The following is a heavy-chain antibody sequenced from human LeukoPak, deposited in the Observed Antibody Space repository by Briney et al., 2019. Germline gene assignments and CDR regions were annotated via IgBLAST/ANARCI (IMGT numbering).Heavy chain of an antibody. Sequence: PGGSLRLSCAASGFTVSNNYMSCVRQAPGKGLEWVSLIHRGGTTYYADSVKGRFTISRDNSKNTLYFQMNSLRAEDTAVYYCARVDGGQSIWGQGTLVTVSS. D-gene: IGHD6-6*01. CDR1: GFTVSNNY. CDR3: ARVDGGQSI. V-gene: IGHV3-53*01. CDR2: IHRGGTT. J-gene: IGHJ4*02.